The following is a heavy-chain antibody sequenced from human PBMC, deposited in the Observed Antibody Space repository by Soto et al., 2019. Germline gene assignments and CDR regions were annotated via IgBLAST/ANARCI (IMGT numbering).Heavy chain of an antibody. V-gene: IGHV4-59*01. CDR3: ARESFWFDP. J-gene: IGHJ5*02. CDR1: GGSISSYY. CDR2: IYYSGST. Sequence: SETLSLTCTVSGGSISSYYWSWIRQPPGKGLQWIGYIYYSGSTNYNPSLKSRVTISVDTSKNQSSLKLSSVTAADTAVYSCARESFWFDPWGQGTLVTVSS.